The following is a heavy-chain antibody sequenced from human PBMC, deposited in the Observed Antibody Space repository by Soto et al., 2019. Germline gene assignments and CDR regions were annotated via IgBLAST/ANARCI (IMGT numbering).Heavy chain of an antibody. Sequence: GTLTLTCAVYGGTLSGYYWSWIRQAPGKGLEWIGEINHRGSSDDNPSLKRRVTPSIGAYMNHVTLELTSVTAADTAAVYHWRSENRNYFCGVDVWGQGTAVTVSS. J-gene: IGHJ6*02. CDR1: GGTLSGYY. CDR3: RSENRNYFCGVDV. CDR2: INHRGSS. D-gene: IGHD3-3*01. V-gene: IGHV4-34*03.